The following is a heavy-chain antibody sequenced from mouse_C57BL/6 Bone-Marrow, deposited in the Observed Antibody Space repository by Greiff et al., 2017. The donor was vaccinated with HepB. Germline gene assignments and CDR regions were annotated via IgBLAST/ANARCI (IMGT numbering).Heavy chain of an antibody. CDR3: ARIRYYGSSWYFDV. Sequence: QVTLKVCGPGILQPSQTLSLTCSFSGFSLSTFGMGVGWIRQRSGKGLEWLAHIWWDDDKYYNPALKSRLTISKDTSKNQVFLKIANVDTADTATYYCARIRYYGSSWYFDVWGTGTTVTVSS. V-gene: IGHV8-8*01. CDR1: GFSLSTFGMG. D-gene: IGHD1-1*01. J-gene: IGHJ1*03. CDR2: IWWDDDK.